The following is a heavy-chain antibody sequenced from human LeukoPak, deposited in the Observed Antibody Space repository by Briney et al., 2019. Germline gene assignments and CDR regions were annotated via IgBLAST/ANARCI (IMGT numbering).Heavy chain of an antibody. Sequence: SETLSLTCTVSGGSISSSSYYWGWIRQPPGKGLEWIGSIYYSGSTYYNPSLKSRVTISVDTSKNQSSLKLSSVTAADTAVYYCASGFSSGWYPQWFFDYWGQGTLVTVSS. D-gene: IGHD6-19*01. J-gene: IGHJ4*02. CDR2: IYYSGST. CDR1: GGSISSSSYY. CDR3: ASGFSSGWYPQWFFDY. V-gene: IGHV4-39*01.